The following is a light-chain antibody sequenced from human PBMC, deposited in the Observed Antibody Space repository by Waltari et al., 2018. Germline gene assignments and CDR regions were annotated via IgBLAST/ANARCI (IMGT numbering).Light chain of an antibody. J-gene: IGKJ1*01. CDR2: GAS. CDR3: QQSFSSPPST. Sequence: DIQMTQSPSSLSASIGDTITVTCRASQNIRTYLNWYQQKPAKAPKLLIFGASTLPRGVPSRFSGSASGTEFTLTVTNLQPDDFATYFCQQSFSSPPSTFGPGTKVESK. CDR1: QNIRTY. V-gene: IGKV1-39*01.